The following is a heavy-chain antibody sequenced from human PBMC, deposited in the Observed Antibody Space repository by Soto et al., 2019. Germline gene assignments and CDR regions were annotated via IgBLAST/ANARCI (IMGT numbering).Heavy chain of an antibody. V-gene: IGHV3-9*01. J-gene: IGHJ3*02. CDR2: ISWNSGSI. CDR1: GFTFDDYA. CDR3: AKARGLEPAPDAFDI. Sequence: EVQLVESGGGLVQPGRSLRLSCAASGFTFDDYAMHWVRQAPGKGLEWVSGISWNSGSIGYADSVKCRCTISIDNAKNSLYLQMTSLRAEDTALYYCAKARGLEPAPDAFDIWGQGTMVTVSS. D-gene: IGHD1-1*01.